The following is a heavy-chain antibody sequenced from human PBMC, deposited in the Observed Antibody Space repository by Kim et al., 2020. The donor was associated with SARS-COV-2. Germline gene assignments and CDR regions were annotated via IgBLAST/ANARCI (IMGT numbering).Heavy chain of an antibody. CDR3: ARAGALGTKFDY. J-gene: IGHJ4*02. D-gene: IGHD2-8*01. Sequence: QPPGKGPEWIGSIYHSGNIYHNPSLKSRVTIPVDTSKNQFSLKLSSVTAADTAVYYCARAGALGTKFDYWGQGALVTVSS. CDR2: IYHSGNI. V-gene: IGHV4-38-2*02.